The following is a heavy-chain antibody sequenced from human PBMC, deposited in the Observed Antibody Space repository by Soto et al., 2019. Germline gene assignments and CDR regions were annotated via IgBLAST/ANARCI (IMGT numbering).Heavy chain of an antibody. CDR3: ARDIAAAATPYYYYGMDV. Sequence: GESLKISCKGSGYSFTSYWISWVRQMPGKGLEWMGRIDPSDSYTNYSPSFQGHVTISADKSISTAYLQWSSLKASDTAMYYCARDIAAAATPYYYYGMDVWGQGTTVTVSS. CDR1: GYSFTSYW. V-gene: IGHV5-10-1*01. J-gene: IGHJ6*02. CDR2: IDPSDSYT. D-gene: IGHD6-13*01.